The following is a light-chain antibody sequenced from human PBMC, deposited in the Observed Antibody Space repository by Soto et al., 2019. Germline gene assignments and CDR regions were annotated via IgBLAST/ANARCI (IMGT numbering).Light chain of an antibody. J-gene: IGLJ1*01. CDR1: KLGDKY. V-gene: IGLV3-1*01. CDR3: QAWDSSTYV. CDR2: QDS. Sequence: SYELTQPPSVSVSPGQTTSITCSGDKLGDKYVCWYQQKPGQSPVLVIYQDSKRPSGIPGRFSGSNSGNTATLTISGTQGMDEAEYSCQAWDSSTYVFGTGTKLTVL.